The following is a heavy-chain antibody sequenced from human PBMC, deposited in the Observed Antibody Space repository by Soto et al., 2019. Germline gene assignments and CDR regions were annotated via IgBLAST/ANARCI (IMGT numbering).Heavy chain of an antibody. D-gene: IGHD6-6*01. CDR1: GFTFSSYE. CDR2: ISSSGSTI. V-gene: IGHV3-48*03. CDR3: ASGRGIAARPGSYYYGMDV. J-gene: IGHJ6*02. Sequence: GGSLRLSCAASGFTFSSYEMNWVRQAPGKGLEWVSYISSSGSTIYYADSVKGRVTISRDNAKNSLYLQRNSLRAEDTAVYYCASGRGIAARPGSYYYGMDVWGQGTTVTVSS.